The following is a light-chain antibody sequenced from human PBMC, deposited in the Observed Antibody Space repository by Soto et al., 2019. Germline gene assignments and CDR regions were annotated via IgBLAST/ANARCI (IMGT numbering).Light chain of an antibody. CDR3: QQYNNWPRT. J-gene: IGKJ1*01. CDR2: GAT. V-gene: IGKV3-15*01. CDR1: QSVSTY. Sequence: IVMTQAPATLTVSPGEGATLSCRASQSVSTYLAWYQQKPGQAPRLLIHGATTRATGIPARFSGSGSGTEFTLTISSLQSEDFAVCYCQQYNNWPRTFGQGTKVDIK.